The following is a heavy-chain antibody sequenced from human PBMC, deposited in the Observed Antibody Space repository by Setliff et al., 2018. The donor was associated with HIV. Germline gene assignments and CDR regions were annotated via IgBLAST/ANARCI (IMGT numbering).Heavy chain of an antibody. V-gene: IGHV1-69*10. D-gene: IGHD6-19*01. Sequence: SVKVSCKASGGTFSSYAISWVRQAPGQGLEWMGGIIPILGIANYAQKFQGRVTITADKSTSTVYMDLSSLRADDTAVYYCVRGYRSAWNSWFDAWGQGTRVTVSS. J-gene: IGHJ5*02. CDR1: GGTFSSYA. CDR2: IIPILGIA. CDR3: VRGYRSAWNSWFDA.